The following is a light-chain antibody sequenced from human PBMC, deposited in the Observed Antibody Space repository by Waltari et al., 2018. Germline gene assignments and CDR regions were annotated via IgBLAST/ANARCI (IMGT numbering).Light chain of an antibody. V-gene: IGKV1-NL1*01. CDR2: AAS. J-gene: IGKJ1*01. CDR1: QAISNS. CDR3: QQYYSTPRT. Sequence: DIQMTQSPSSLSASVGDRVTITYRASQAISNSLAWYQQKPGKAPKLMLNAASRLESGVPSRFSGSRSGTDYTLSISSLQPEDFATYYCQQYYSTPRTFGQGTKVEIK.